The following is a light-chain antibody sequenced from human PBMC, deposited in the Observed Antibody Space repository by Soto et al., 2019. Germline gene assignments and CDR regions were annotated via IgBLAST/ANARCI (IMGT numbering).Light chain of an antibody. J-gene: IGLJ3*02. Sequence: QSVLTQPVSVSGSPGQSNTISCTGTSSDLGGYNYVSWYQLHPGKAPKLVLFEVSNRPSWLSNRFSDSKSGNTASLTISRLQAEDEANYYCSSYTANSTWVFGGGTKLTVL. V-gene: IGLV2-14*01. CDR2: EVS. CDR3: SSYTANSTWV. CDR1: SSDLGGYNY.